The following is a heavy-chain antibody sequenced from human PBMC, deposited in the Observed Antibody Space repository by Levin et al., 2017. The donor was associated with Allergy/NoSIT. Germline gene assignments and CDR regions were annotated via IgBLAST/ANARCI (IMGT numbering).Heavy chain of an antibody. CDR1: GGFISSSSYY. J-gene: IGHJ4*01. V-gene: IGHV4-39*01. D-gene: IGHD5-12*01. CDR2: FSSFFLP. CDR3: ARHGLVAVFDFEL. Sequence: LSLTCTVSGGFISSSSYYWGWIRQPHGTGLSFLFLFSSFFLPYSPPSLKSRVTISVDTSKNQFSLNLTSVTAADTAVYYCARHGLVAVFDFELWGQGALVTVSS.